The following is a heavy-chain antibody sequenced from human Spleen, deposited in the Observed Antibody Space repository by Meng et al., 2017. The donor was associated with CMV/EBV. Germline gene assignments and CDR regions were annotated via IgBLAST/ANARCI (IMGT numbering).Heavy chain of an antibody. CDR3: ASRGVPAAGNDP. D-gene: IGHD2-2*01. J-gene: IGHJ5*02. CDR2: IYFGGNT. CDR1: GGSVNTYNYY. Sequence: CTVSGGSVNTYNYYWGWIRQPPGKGLEWIGNIYFGGNTYYNPSLRSRVTMSMDTSKSHFSLKLTSVTAADTAVYYCASRGVPAAGNDPWGQGILVTVSS. V-gene: IGHV4-39*07.